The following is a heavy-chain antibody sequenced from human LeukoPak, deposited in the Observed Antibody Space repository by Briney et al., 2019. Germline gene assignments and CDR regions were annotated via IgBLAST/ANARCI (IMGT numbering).Heavy chain of an antibody. D-gene: IGHD3-10*01. Sequence: SVKVSCKASGGTFSSYAISWVRQAPGQGLEWMGGIIPIFGTANYAQEFQGRVTITADKSTSTAYMELSSLRSEDTAVYYCAVYYYGSGTPPFDPWGQGTLVTVSS. CDR3: AVYYYGSGTPPFDP. J-gene: IGHJ5*02. CDR2: IIPIFGTA. CDR1: GGTFSSYA. V-gene: IGHV1-69*06.